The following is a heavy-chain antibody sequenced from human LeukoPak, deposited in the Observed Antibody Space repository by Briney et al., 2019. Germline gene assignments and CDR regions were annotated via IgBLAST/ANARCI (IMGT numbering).Heavy chain of an antibody. J-gene: IGHJ4*02. CDR1: GFTFSSHW. D-gene: IGHD3-16*01. Sequence: PGGSLRLSCAASGFTFSSHWMTWVRQAPGKGLEWVANIKEDGTRKNYVDSVKGRFTISRDNAKNSLYLQMSSLRAEDTAVYYCARDYWRSLEYWGQGTLVTVSS. V-gene: IGHV3-7*03. CDR2: IKEDGTRK. CDR3: ARDYWRSLEY.